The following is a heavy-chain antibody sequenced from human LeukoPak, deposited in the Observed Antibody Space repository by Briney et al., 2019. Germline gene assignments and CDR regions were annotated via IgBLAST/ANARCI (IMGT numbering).Heavy chain of an antibody. D-gene: IGHD3-10*01. CDR3: SCYYGSGRAPAIDY. V-gene: IGHV1-46*01. Sequence: ASVKVSCKASGYTFTSYDINWVRQATGQGLEWMGIINPSGGSTSYAQKFQGRVTMTRDTSTSTVYMELSSLRSEDTAVYYCSCYYGSGRAPAIDYWGQGTLVTVSS. CDR1: GYTFTSYD. J-gene: IGHJ4*02. CDR2: INPSGGST.